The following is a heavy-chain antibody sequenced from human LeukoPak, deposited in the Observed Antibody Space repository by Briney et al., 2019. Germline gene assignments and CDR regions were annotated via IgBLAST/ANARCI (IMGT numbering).Heavy chain of an antibody. J-gene: IGHJ5*02. Sequence: SETLSLTCTVSGGSISSGSYYWSWLRQPAGKGLEWIGRIYTSGSTNYNPSLKSPVTISVDTSKNQLSLKLSSVTAADTAVYYCARDQAPGIAAAATWFDPWGQGTLVTVSS. V-gene: IGHV4-61*02. CDR3: ARDQAPGIAAAATWFDP. D-gene: IGHD6-13*01. CDR2: IYTSGST. CDR1: GGSISSGSYY.